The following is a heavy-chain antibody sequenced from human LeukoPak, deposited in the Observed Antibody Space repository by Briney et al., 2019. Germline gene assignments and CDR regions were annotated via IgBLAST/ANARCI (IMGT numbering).Heavy chain of an antibody. CDR1: GYTSISYW. CDR2: IYPGASDV. CDR3: ARAGSGSSSYGMDV. D-gene: IGHD3-10*01. Sequence: GASLKISCQASGYTSISYWIAWVRQMSGKDLEWLGIIYPGASDVKYNPSFQGLVTISADKSINTAYLLWSGLRASDTAKYYCARAGSGSSSYGMDVWGKGTTVTVSS. V-gene: IGHV5-51*01. J-gene: IGHJ6*04.